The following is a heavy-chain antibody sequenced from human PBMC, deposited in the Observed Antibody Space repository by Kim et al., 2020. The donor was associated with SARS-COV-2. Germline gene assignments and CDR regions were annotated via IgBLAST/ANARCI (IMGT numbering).Heavy chain of an antibody. Sequence: DYAAPVKGRCTISRDDSKNTLYLQLNRLETEDTAVYYCTTYIVGATRGDYWGQGTLVTVSS. D-gene: IGHD1-26*01. J-gene: IGHJ4*02. CDR3: TTYIVGATRGDY. V-gene: IGHV3-15*01.